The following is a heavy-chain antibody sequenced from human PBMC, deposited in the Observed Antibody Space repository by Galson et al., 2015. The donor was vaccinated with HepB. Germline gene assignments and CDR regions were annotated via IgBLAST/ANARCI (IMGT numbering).Heavy chain of an antibody. CDR1: GFAFDTHA. V-gene: IGHV3-23*01. J-gene: IGHJ5*01. CDR3: AKGYGLFDS. CDR2: ISGNGDST. Sequence: SLRLSCAASGFAFDTHAMSWVRQAPGRGLEWISGISGNGDSTFYVDSAKGRFTVSRDNSNNMLYLQMNSLRAEDAGLYFCAKGYGLFDSWGQGILVTVSS. D-gene: IGHD5-18*01.